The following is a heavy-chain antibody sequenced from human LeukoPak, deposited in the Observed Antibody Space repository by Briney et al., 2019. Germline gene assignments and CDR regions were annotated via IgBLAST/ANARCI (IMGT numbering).Heavy chain of an antibody. Sequence: GGSLRLSCAASGFTFSSYSMNWVRQAPGKGLEWVSSISSSSSYIYYADSVKGRFTISRDNAKNSLYLQMNSLRAEDTAVYYCARGLGGWPIDYWGQGTLVTVSS. CDR3: ARGLGGWPIDY. D-gene: IGHD6-19*01. CDR1: GFTFSSYS. V-gene: IGHV3-21*01. CDR2: ISSSSSYI. J-gene: IGHJ4*02.